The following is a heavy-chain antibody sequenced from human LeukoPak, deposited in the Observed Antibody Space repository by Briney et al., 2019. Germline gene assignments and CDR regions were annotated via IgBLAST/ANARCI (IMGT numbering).Heavy chain of an antibody. CDR1: GYSFSNYG. V-gene: IGHV1-18*01. D-gene: IGHD6-6*01. Sequence: ASVKVSCKASGYSFSNYGISWVRQAPGQGLEWMGWISAYNDLTKYAEKLQGRVTMTTDTSTSTAYLELRSLKASDTAMYYCARRGRSSNYFDYWGQGTLVTVSS. J-gene: IGHJ4*02. CDR3: ARRGRSSNYFDY. CDR2: ISAYNDLT.